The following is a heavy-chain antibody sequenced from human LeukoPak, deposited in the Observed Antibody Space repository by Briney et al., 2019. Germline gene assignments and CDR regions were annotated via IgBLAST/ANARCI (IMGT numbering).Heavy chain of an antibody. J-gene: IGHJ5*02. V-gene: IGHV5-51*01. CDR3: ARGSGAISWFDP. CDR1: GYSFTTYW. D-gene: IGHD3-3*01. CDR2: IYPGDSDT. Sequence: GGSLEISCKGSGYSFTTYWIAWVRQVPGKGLEGMGIIYPGDSDTKYSPSFQGQITISADKSISTAYLQWSSLKASDTGIYYCARGSGAISWFDPWGQGTLVTVSS.